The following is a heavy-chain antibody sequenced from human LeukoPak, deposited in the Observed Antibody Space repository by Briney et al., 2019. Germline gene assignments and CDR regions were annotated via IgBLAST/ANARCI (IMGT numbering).Heavy chain of an antibody. CDR2: IDARSGIV. CDR3: ARTYDFGRGPPGDAFDN. CDR1: GFTFTMFG. V-gene: IGHV3-48*01. D-gene: IGHD3-3*01. J-gene: IGHJ3*02. Sequence: PGGSLRLSCAASGFTFTMFGMNWVRQAPGKGLEWVSYIDARSGIVYYADSVQGRFTISRDDAKDSVFLQMNSLRVDDTAVCYCARTYDFGRGPPGDAFDNWGQGTLVTVPS.